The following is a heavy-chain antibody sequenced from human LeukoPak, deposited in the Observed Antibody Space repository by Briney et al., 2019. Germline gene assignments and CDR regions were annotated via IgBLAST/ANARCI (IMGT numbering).Heavy chain of an antibody. V-gene: IGHV1-3*01. CDR2: INDGDGDT. CDR1: GNAFITYA. Sequence: ASVKVSCKASGNAFITYAMYWVRQAPGQRPEWMGWINDGDGDTRYSQRFQGRVTMTRDTSARTAYMELSSLRSEDTAVYYCASDAFDIWGQGTMVTVSS. CDR3: ASDAFDI. J-gene: IGHJ3*02.